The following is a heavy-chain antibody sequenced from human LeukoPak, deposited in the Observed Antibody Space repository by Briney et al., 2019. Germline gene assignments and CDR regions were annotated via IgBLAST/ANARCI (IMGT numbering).Heavy chain of an antibody. Sequence: SETLSLTCAVYGGSFSGYYWSWIRQPPGKGLEWIGEINHSGSTNYNPSLKSRVTISVDTSKNQFSLKLSSVTAADTAVYYCARSRIVVVPAASRRYYYMDVWGKGTTVTISS. V-gene: IGHV4-34*01. CDR2: INHSGST. J-gene: IGHJ6*03. CDR1: GGSFSGYY. CDR3: ARSRIVVVPAASRRYYYMDV. D-gene: IGHD2-2*01.